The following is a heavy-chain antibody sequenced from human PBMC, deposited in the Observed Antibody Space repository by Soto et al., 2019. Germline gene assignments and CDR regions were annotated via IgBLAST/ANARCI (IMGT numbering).Heavy chain of an antibody. CDR1: GYTFTSYD. CDR2: MNPNSGNT. CDR3: ARAPYYGSGGGMDV. D-gene: IGHD3-10*01. Sequence: ASVKVSCKASGYTFTSYDINWVRQATGQGLGGMGWMNPNSGNTGYAQKFQGRVTMTRNTSISTAYMELSSLRSEDTAVYYCARAPYYGSGGGMDVWGRGTTVTVSS. V-gene: IGHV1-8*01. J-gene: IGHJ6*02.